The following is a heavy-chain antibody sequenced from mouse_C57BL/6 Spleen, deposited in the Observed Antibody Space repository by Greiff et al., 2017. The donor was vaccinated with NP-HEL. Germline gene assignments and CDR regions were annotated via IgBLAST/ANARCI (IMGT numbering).Heavy chain of an antibody. J-gene: IGHJ1*03. D-gene: IGHD1-1*01. V-gene: IGHV1-36*01. CDR1: GFTFTDYY. Sequence: VHVKQSGPVLVKPGPSVKISCKASGFTFTDYYMHWVKQSHGKSLEWIGLVYPYNGGTSYNQKFKGKATLTVDTSSSTAYMELNSLTSEDSAVYYCARAGVTTVVATDWYFDVWGTGTTVTVSS. CDR3: ARAGVTTVVATDWYFDV. CDR2: VYPYNGGT.